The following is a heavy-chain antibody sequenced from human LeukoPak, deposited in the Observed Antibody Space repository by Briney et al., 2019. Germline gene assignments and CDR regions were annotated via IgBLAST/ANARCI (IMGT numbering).Heavy chain of an antibody. D-gene: IGHD6-13*01. CDR3: AKDISRYSSSWYVFDY. Sequence: GGSLRLSCAASGFTFDDYAMHWVRQAPGKGLEWVSGISWNSGSIGYADSVKGRFTISRDNAKNSLYLQINSLRAEDMALYYCAKDISRYSSSWYVFDYWGQGTLVTVSS. V-gene: IGHV3-9*03. CDR2: ISWNSGSI. J-gene: IGHJ4*02. CDR1: GFTFDDYA.